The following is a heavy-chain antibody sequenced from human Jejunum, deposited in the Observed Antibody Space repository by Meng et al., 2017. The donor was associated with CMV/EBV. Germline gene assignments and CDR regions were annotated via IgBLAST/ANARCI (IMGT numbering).Heavy chain of an antibody. J-gene: IGHJ4*02. CDR1: GNTFRSYG. CDR2: ISGYNGNT. V-gene: IGHV1-18*03. D-gene: IGHD5-12*01. CDR3: ARSGINDYGFFDY. Sequence: QIHLVQSGAEMKKPGASVKVSCKVSGNTFRSYGINWVRQAPGQGLEWMGWISGYNGNTNYAQRLQGRVTMTTDTSTSTAYVELRSLRSDDMAVYYCARSGINDYGFFDYWGQGTLVTVSS.